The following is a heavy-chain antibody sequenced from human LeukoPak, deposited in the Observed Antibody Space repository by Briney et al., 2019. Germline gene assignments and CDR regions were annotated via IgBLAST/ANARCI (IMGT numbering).Heavy chain of an antibody. D-gene: IGHD3-16*01. V-gene: IGHV4-4*07. CDR1: GGSFSGYY. J-gene: IGHJ3*02. CDR2: IYTSGST. CDR3: ARDEGLGRGELGI. Sequence: SETLSLTCAVYGGSFSGYYWSWIRQPAGKGLEWIGRIYTSGSTNYNPSLKSRVTMSVDTSKNQFSLKLSSVTAADTAVYYCARDEGLGRGELGIWGQGTMVTVSS.